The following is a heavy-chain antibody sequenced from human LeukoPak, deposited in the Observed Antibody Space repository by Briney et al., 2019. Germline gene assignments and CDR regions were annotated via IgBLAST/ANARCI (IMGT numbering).Heavy chain of an antibody. J-gene: IGHJ3*02. Sequence: SETLFLTCTVSGGSISSSSYYWGWIRQPPGKGLEWIGSIYYSGSTYYNPSLKSRVTISVDTSKNQFSLKLSSVTAADTAVYYCARRWSRIYAFDIWGQGTMVTVSS. CDR1: GGSISSSSYY. CDR2: IYYSGST. D-gene: IGHD2-15*01. V-gene: IGHV4-39*01. CDR3: ARRWSRIYAFDI.